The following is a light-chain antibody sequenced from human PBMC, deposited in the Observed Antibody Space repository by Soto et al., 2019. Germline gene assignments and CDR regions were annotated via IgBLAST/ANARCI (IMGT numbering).Light chain of an antibody. V-gene: IGLV1-51*01. CDR2: DDN. Sequence: QSVLTQPPSASGTPGQRVTISCSVSSSNIGSNSVSWYQQLPGTAPKLLIYDDNKRPSGIPDRFSGSKSGTSATLGITGFQTGDEADYYCGSWDSSLSAYVFGTGTKVTVL. CDR3: GSWDSSLSAYV. J-gene: IGLJ1*01. CDR1: SSNIGSNS.